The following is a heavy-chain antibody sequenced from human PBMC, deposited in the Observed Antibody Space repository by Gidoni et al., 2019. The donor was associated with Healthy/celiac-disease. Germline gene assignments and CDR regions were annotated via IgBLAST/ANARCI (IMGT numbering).Heavy chain of an antibody. CDR3: VIEVGAPRGWFDP. CDR2: ISWNSGSI. V-gene: IGHV3-9*01. CDR1: GFTFDDYA. D-gene: IGHD1-26*01. Sequence: EVQLVETGGGLVQPGRSLRLSCAASGFTFDDYAMHWVRQAPGKGLEWVSGISWNSGSICYADSVKGRFTISRDNAKNSLYLQMNSLRAEDTALYHCVIEVGAPRGWFDPWGQGTLVTVSS. J-gene: IGHJ5*02.